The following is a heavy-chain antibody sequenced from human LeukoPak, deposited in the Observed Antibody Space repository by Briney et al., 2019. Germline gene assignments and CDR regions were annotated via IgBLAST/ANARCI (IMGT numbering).Heavy chain of an antibody. J-gene: IGHJ1*01. CDR1: GFTFSNYG. D-gene: IGHD5-18*01. V-gene: IGHV3-30*18. CDR3: AKDDTAMLFGHFQH. CDR2: ISYDGSNK. Sequence: GGSLRLSCAASGFTFSNYGMHWVRQAPGKGLEWVAVISYDGSNKYYADSVKGRFTISRDNAKNSLYLQMNSLRAEDTAVYYCAKDDTAMLFGHFQHWGQGTLVTVSS.